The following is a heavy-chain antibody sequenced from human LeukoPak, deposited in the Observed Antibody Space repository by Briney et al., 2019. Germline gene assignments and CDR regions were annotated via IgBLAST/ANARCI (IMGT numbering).Heavy chain of an antibody. Sequence: GGPLRLSCAASGFTFSNVWMSWVRQAPGKGLEWVGRIKSKTDGGTTDYAAPVKGRFTISRDDSKNTLYLQMNSLKTEDTAVYYCTPSSRTVTPFDYWDQGTLVTVSS. V-gene: IGHV3-15*01. CDR3: TPSSRTVTPFDY. D-gene: IGHD4-11*01. J-gene: IGHJ4*02. CDR2: IKSKTDGGTT. CDR1: GFTFSNVW.